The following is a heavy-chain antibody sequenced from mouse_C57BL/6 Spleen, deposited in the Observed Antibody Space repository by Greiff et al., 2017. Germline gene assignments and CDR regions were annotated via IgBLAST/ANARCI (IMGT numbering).Heavy chain of an antibody. J-gene: IGHJ2*01. CDR2: ISSGSSTI. Sequence: EVMLVESGGGLVKPGGSLKLSCAASGFTFSDYGMHWVRQAPEKGLEWVAYISSGSSTIYYADTVKGRFTISRDNAKNTLFLQMTSLRSEDTAMYYCARIPPDYYGYDFDYWGQGTTLTVSS. CDR3: ARIPPDYYGYDFDY. CDR1: GFTFSDYG. V-gene: IGHV5-17*01. D-gene: IGHD1-2*01.